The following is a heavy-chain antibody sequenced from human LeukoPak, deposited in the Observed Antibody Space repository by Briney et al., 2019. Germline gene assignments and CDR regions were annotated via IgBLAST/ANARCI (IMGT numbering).Heavy chain of an antibody. CDR2: IYTSGTT. CDR3: ARLSTVTTSFDY. V-gene: IGHV4-4*07. D-gene: IGHD4-17*01. CDR1: GGSISSYY. Sequence: RPSETLSLTCTASGGSISSYYWSWIRQPAGKGLEWIGRIYTSGTTHYNPSLKSRVTMSVDTSKNQFSLKLSSVTAADTAVYYCARLSTVTTSFDYWGQGTLVTVSS. J-gene: IGHJ4*02.